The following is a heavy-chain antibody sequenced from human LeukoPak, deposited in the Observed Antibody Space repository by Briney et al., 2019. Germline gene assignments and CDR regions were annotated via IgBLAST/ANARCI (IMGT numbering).Heavy chain of an antibody. CDR2: ISGSGGST. CDR3: AKGLRLYYYDSSGYYPDFDY. D-gene: IGHD3-22*01. CDR1: GFTFSSYA. V-gene: IGHV3-23*01. J-gene: IGHJ4*02. Sequence: GGSLRLSCAASGFTFSSYAMSWVRQAPGKGLEWVLAISGSGGSTYYADSVKGRFTISRDNSKNTLYLQMNSLRAEDTAVYYCAKGLRLYYYDSSGYYPDFDYWGQGTLVTVSS.